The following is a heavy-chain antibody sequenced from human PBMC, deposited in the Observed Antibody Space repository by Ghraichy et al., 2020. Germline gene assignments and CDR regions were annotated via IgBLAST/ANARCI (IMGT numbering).Heavy chain of an antibody. D-gene: IGHD6-13*01. J-gene: IGHJ4*02. V-gene: IGHV4-34*01. CDR2: INHSGST. CDR3: ARGGTRGSSSWPL. Sequence: SETLSLTCAVYGGSFSGYYWTWVRQPPGKGLEWIGEINHSGSTKNNPSLKSRVTISVDTSRNELSLKLTSVTAADTAVYYCARGGTRGSSSWPLWGQGTLVTVS. CDR1: GGSFSGYY.